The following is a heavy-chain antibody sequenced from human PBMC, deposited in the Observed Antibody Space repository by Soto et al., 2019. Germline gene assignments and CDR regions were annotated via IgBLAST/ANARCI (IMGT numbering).Heavy chain of an antibody. V-gene: IGHV1-69*04. CDR1: GGTFSSYA. Sequence: QVQLVQSGAEVKKPGSSVKVSCKASGGTFSSYAISWVRQAPGQGLEWMGRIIPILGIANYAQKCQVRVTITEDKSTSTAHMELSSLRSEDTAVYYCAREGELVPRFDYWGQGTLVTVSS. CDR2: IIPILGIA. D-gene: IGHD6-6*01. J-gene: IGHJ4*02. CDR3: AREGELVPRFDY.